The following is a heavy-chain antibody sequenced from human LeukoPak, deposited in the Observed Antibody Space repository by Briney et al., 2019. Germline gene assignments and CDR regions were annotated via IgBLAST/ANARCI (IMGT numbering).Heavy chain of an antibody. D-gene: IGHD1-26*01. V-gene: IGHV1-46*01. J-gene: IGHJ4*02. CDR1: GYTITSYF. CDR2: INPSGGST. CDR3: AKGGSYYKQGDYFDY. Sequence: ASVKVSCKASGYTITSYFMQWVRQAPGQGLEWMGIINPSGGSTSYAQRFQGRVTMTTDMSTSTVYMELSSLRSEDTAVYYCAKGGSYYKQGDYFDYWGQGTLVTVSS.